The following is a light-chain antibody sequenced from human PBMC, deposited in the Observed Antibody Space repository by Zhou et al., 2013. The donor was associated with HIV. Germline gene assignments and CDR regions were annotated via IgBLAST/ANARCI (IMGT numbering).Light chain of an antibody. Sequence: EIVLTQSPGTLSLSPGERATLSCRASQSVSSSYLAWYQQKPGQAPRLLIYGASSRATGIPDRFSGSGSGTDFTLTISRLEPEDLAVYYCQQYGSSPRTFGQGTRL. CDR3: QQYGSSPRT. J-gene: IGKJ5*01. CDR1: QSVSSSY. CDR2: GAS. V-gene: IGKV3-20*01.